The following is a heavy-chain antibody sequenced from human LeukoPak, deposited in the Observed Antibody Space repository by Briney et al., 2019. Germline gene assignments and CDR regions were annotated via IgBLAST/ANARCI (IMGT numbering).Heavy chain of an antibody. CDR3: AKDQRIYGILYYIYMDV. J-gene: IGHJ6*03. D-gene: IGHD3-10*01. V-gene: IGHV3-7*01. CDR1: GFTFSSYW. Sequence: GGSLRLSCAASGFTFSSYWMSWVRQAPGKGLEWVANTKQDGSEKYYVDSAKGRFTISRDNSKNTLYLEMDSLRTEDTAVYYCAKDQRIYGILYYIYMDVWGKGTTVTISS. CDR2: TKQDGSEK.